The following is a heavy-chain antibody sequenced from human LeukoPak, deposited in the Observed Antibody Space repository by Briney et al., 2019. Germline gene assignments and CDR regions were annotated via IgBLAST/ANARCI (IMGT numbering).Heavy chain of an antibody. D-gene: IGHD3-10*01. V-gene: IGHV4-39*07. CDR3: ARDLRNYYYYMDV. CDR1: GASLSSNNYY. CDR2: ISYSGSA. J-gene: IGHJ6*03. Sequence: PSETLSLTCTVSGASLSSNNYYWGWIRQPPGKRLEWIGSISYSGSAYYNPSLKSRVTISVDMSKNQFSLKLSSVTAADTAVYYCARDLRNYYYYMDVWGKGTTVTVSS.